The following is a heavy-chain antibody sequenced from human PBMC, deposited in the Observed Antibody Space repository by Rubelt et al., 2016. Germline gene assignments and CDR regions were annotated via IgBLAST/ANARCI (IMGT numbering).Heavy chain of an antibody. J-gene: IGHJ6*02. V-gene: IGHV1-69*13. Sequence: QVQLVQSGAEVKEPGASIKVSCKASGGTFSSYAISWVRQAPGQGLEWMGGIIPIFGTANYAQKFQGRVTITADESTSTAYMELSSLRSEDTAVYYCARDVGRWTGTTYYYYGMDVWGQGTTVTVSS. CDR1: GGTFSSYA. D-gene: IGHD1-7*01. CDR2: IIPIFGTA. CDR3: ARDVGRWTGTTYYYYGMDV.